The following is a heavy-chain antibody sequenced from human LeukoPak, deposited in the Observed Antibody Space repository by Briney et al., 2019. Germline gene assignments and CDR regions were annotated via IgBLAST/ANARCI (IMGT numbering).Heavy chain of an antibody. J-gene: IGHJ4*02. CDR1: GGSISSSSYY. CDR3: ARGVNLLLKPFDY. D-gene: IGHD2-15*01. CDR2: IYYSGST. Sequence: SETLSLTCTVSGGSISSSSYYWGWIRQPPGKGLEWIGSIYYSGSTYYNPSLKSRVTISVDTSKNQFSLKLSSVTAADTAVYYCARGVNLLLKPFDYWGQGTLVTVSS. V-gene: IGHV4-39*01.